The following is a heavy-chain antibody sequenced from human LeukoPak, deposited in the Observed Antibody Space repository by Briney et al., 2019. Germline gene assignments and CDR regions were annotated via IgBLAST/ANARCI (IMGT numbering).Heavy chain of an antibody. J-gene: IGHJ4*02. V-gene: IGHV3-21*01. D-gene: IGHD6-19*01. CDR1: GFTFSSYS. CDR3: ARVSSGWYEGFDY. CDR2: INCSSSYI. Sequence: GGSLRLSCAASGFTFSSYSMIWVRQAPGKGREWVSSINCSSSYIYYADSVKGRFTISRDNAKNSLYLQMNSLRAEDTAVYYCARVSSGWYEGFDYWGQGTLVTVSS.